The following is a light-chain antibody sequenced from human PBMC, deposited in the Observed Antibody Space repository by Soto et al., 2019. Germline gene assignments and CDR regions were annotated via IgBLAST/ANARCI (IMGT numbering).Light chain of an antibody. V-gene: IGKV4-1*01. CDR3: QQYYSTPHT. CDR2: WAS. Sequence: DIVMTQSPDSLAVSLGERATINCKSSQSVLYSSNNKNYLAWYQQKPGQPPKLLIYWASTRESGVPDRVSGSGSVTDFTLTISSLQAEDVAVYYCQQYYSTPHTFGPGTKVDIK. CDR1: QSVLYSSNNKNY. J-gene: IGKJ3*01.